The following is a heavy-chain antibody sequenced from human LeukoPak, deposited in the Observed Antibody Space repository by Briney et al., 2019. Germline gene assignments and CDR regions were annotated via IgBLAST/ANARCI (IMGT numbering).Heavy chain of an antibody. J-gene: IGHJ4*02. Sequence: GGSLRLSCAASGFTFSSYSMNWVRQAPGKGLEWVSSISSSSSYIYYADSVKGRFTISRDNAKNSLYLQMNSLRAEDTAVYYCARDPLSNYVYFDYWGQGTLVTVSS. D-gene: IGHD4-11*01. CDR2: ISSSSSYI. CDR3: ARDPLSNYVYFDY. V-gene: IGHV3-21*01. CDR1: GFTFSSYS.